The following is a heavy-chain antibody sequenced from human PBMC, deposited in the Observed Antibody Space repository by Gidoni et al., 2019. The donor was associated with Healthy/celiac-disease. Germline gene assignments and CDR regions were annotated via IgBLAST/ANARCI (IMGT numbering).Heavy chain of an antibody. CDR3: ARGRGSFDY. Sequence: EVQLVESGGGLVQPGGSLRLCCAASGLTFSSYSMNCVRQAPGKGLYWVSYISTSSNTIYYADSLKGRFTISRGNAKNSLYLQMNILGAEDTAVYYCARGRGSFDYWGQGTLVTVSS. CDR1: GLTFSSYS. D-gene: IGHD1-26*01. V-gene: IGHV3-48*01. CDR2: ISTSSNTI. J-gene: IGHJ4*02.